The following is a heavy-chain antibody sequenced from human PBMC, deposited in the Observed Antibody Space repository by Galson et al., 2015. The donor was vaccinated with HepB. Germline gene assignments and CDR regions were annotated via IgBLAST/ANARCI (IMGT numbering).Heavy chain of an antibody. CDR1: GFSFSGFA. CDR2: SRSKANNYAT. J-gene: IGHJ4*02. V-gene: IGHV3-73*01. D-gene: IGHD1-26*01. Sequence: SLRLSCAASGFSFSGFAIHWFRQTSGKGLEWVGRSRSKANNYATEYAASVRGRFTISRDDSKDTAYLQMNSLKTEDTAVYYCARQEYVGSPFDYWGRGSLVTVSS. CDR3: ARQEYVGSPFDY.